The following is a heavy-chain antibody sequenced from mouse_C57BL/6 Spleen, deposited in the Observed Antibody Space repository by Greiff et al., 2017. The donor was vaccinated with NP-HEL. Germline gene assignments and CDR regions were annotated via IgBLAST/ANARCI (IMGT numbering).Heavy chain of an antibody. J-gene: IGHJ2*01. CDR1: GYSFTGYF. CDR2: INPYNGDT. Sequence: EVQLQESGPELVKPGDSVKISCKASGYSFTGYFMNWVMQSHGKSLEWIGRINPYNGDTFYNQKFKGKATLTVDKSSSTAHMELRSLTSEDSAVYYCARSADGSSYDFDYWGQGTTLTVSS. D-gene: IGHD1-1*01. CDR3: ARSADGSSYDFDY. V-gene: IGHV1-20*01.